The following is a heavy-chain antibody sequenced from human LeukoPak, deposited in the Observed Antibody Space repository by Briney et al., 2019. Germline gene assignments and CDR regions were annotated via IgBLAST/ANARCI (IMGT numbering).Heavy chain of an antibody. CDR1: GGSITTYY. Sequence: SSETLSLTCTVSGGSITTYYWTWIRQPPGKGLEWIGYINYSGSTNCNPSLKSRVTISVDTSKNQFSLKLSSVTAADTAVYYCAKAQLNLLVDFGMDVWGQGTTVTVSS. CDR2: INYSGST. D-gene: IGHD1-1*01. CDR3: AKAQLNLLVDFGMDV. J-gene: IGHJ6*02. V-gene: IGHV4-59*01.